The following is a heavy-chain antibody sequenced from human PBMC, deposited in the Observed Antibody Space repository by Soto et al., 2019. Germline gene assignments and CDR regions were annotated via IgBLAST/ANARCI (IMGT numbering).Heavy chain of an antibody. CDR3: ARGGIVVG. Sequence: QVQLVESGGGVVQPGRSLRLSCAASGFNFTSYAMHWVRQAPGKGLEWVAVISYDGSDKYYADSAKGRVTISRDNSKNTLYLQMTSLRTDDTAVYYCARGGIVVGWGQGTLVTVSS. J-gene: IGHJ4*02. D-gene: IGHD3-22*01. CDR2: ISYDGSDK. CDR1: GFNFTSYA. V-gene: IGHV3-30-3*01.